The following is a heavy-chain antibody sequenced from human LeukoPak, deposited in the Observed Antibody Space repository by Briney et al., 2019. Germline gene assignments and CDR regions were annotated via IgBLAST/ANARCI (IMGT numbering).Heavy chain of an antibody. J-gene: IGHJ2*01. D-gene: IGHD5-24*01. CDR3: ARDFLRDGYNYWYFDL. CDR2: IYTSGRT. V-gene: IGHV4-61*02. CDR1: GGSISSGSYY. Sequence: SETLSLTCTVSGGSISSGSYYWSWIRQPAGKGLEWIGRIYTSGRTNYNPSLKSRVTISVDTSKNQFSLKLSSVTAADTAVYYCARDFLRDGYNYWYFDLWGRGTLVTVSS.